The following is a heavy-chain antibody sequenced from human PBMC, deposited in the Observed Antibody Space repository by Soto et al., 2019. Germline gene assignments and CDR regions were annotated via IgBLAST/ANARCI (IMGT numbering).Heavy chain of an antibody. Sequence: PSETLSLTFTVSGGSISSSSYSWGWIHQPPGKGLEWIGSIYYIGSTYYNPSLKSRVTISGHASKNQFSLKLSSVTAADTAVYYCARQAGSSGIYYYYGMDVWGQGTTVTVSS. CDR3: ARQAGSSGIYYYYGMDV. CDR2: IYYIGST. D-gene: IGHD6-19*01. CDR1: GGSISSSSYS. V-gene: IGHV4-39*01. J-gene: IGHJ6*02.